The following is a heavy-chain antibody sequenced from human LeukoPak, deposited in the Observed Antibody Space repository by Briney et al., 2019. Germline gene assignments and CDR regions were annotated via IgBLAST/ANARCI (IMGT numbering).Heavy chain of an antibody. J-gene: IGHJ4*02. CDR3: ARHKGSSSGVVGY. Sequence: SETLSLTCTVSGGSISSADYYWGWIRQPPGKGLEWIGSIYYSGSTYYNPSLKSRVTISVDTSKNQFSLKLSSATAADTAVYYCARHKGSSSGVVGYWGQGTLVTVSS. D-gene: IGHD6-19*01. CDR1: GGSISSADYY. V-gene: IGHV4-39*01. CDR2: IYYSGST.